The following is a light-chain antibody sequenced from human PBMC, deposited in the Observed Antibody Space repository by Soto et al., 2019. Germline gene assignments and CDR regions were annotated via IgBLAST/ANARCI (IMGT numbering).Light chain of an antibody. Sequence: QSVLTQPPSVSGAPGQRVTISCTGSSSNIGAGYDVHWYQQLPGTAPKLLIYGNSNRPSGVPDRFSGSKSGTSASLAITGLQAEDEADYYCQSYDSSLGGSLFGTGTKVTVL. CDR2: GNS. J-gene: IGLJ1*01. CDR3: QSYDSSLGGSL. V-gene: IGLV1-40*01. CDR1: SSNIGAGYD.